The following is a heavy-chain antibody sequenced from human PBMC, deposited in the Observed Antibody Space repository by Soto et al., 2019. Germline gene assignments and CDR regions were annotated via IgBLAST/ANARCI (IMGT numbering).Heavy chain of an antibody. CDR2: ISAYNGNT. CDR3: ALSGSRYALDI. V-gene: IGHV1-18*01. CDR1: GYTFTSYG. D-gene: IGHD5-12*01. J-gene: IGHJ3*02. Sequence: QVQLVQSGAEVKKPGASVKVSCKASGYTFTSYGISWVRQAPGQGLEWMGWISAYNGNTNYAQKLRGRVTMTTDTSTRTAHKELRSHRSDDTAVYSCALSGSRYALDIWGQGTMVTVSS.